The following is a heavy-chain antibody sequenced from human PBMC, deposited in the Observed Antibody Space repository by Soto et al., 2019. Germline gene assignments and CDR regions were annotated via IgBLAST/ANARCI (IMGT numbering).Heavy chain of an antibody. CDR2: INPHSGAT. D-gene: IGHD3-10*01. CDR1: GYIFSANY. Sequence: GASVKVSCKASGYIFSANYIHWVRQAPGQGLEWLGWINPHSGATNYAQKFLGRVTMSADTSASTAYMDLARLKSDDTAVYSCVRAHALGFSNWFDPWGRGTLVTVSS. CDR3: VRAHALGFSNWFDP. V-gene: IGHV1-2*02. J-gene: IGHJ5*02.